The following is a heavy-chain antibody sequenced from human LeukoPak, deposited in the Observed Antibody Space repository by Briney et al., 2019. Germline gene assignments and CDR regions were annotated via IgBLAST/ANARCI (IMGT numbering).Heavy chain of an antibody. J-gene: IGHJ4*02. CDR2: ISYDGSNK. CDR3: AKGPQLGIVGILPY. CDR1: GFTFSSYG. V-gene: IGHV3-30*18. Sequence: GGSLRLSCAASGFTFSSYGMHWVRQAPGKGLEWVAVISYDGSNKYYADSVKGRFTISRDNSKNTLYLQMNSLRAEDTAVYYCAKGPQLGIVGILPYWGQGTLVTVSS. D-gene: IGHD7-27*01.